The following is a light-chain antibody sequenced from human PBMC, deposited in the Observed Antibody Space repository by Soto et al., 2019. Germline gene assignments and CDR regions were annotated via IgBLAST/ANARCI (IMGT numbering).Light chain of an antibody. CDR1: QGISSW. V-gene: IGKV1-12*01. J-gene: IGKJ1*01. CDR3: QQANSFPWT. Sequence: DIQMTQSPSSVSASVGERVTITCRASQGISSWLDWYQQKPGKAPKLLIYAASSLQSGVPSRFSGSGSGTDFTLTISSMQPEDFSTYYCQQANSFPWTFGQGTKVEIK. CDR2: AAS.